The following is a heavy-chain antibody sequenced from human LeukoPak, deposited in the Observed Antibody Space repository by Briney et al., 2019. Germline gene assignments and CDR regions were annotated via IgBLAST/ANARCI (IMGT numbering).Heavy chain of an antibody. V-gene: IGHV1-2*02. Sequence: ASVKVSCKASGGTFSNNHAITWVRQAPGQGLEWMGWINPNSGGTNYAQKFQGRVTMTRDTSISTAYMELSRLRSDDTAVYYCARGGAVVVAAEVDYWGQGTLVTVSS. CDR1: GGTFSNNH. CDR2: INPNSGGT. CDR3: ARGGAVVVAAEVDY. J-gene: IGHJ4*02. D-gene: IGHD2-15*01.